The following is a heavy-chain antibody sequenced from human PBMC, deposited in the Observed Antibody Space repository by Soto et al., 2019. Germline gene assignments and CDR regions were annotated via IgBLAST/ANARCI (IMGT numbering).Heavy chain of an antibody. V-gene: IGHV1-69*13. CDR3: ARDWGGLGY. J-gene: IGHJ4*02. Sequence: SVKVSCKASGGTFSSYAISWVRQAPGQGLEWMGGIIPIFGTANYAQKFQGRVTITADESTSTAYMEMNSLRVEDTAAYYCARDWGGLGYWGQGTLVTVSS. D-gene: IGHD3-10*01. CDR1: GGTFSSYA. CDR2: IIPIFGTA.